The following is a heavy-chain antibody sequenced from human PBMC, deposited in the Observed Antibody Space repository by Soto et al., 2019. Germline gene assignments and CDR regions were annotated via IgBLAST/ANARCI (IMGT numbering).Heavy chain of an antibody. J-gene: IGHJ3*02. V-gene: IGHV1-69*13. CDR2: IIPIFGTA. Sequence: SVKVSCKASGGTFSSYAISWVRQAPGQGLEWMGGIIPIFGTANYAQKFQGRVTITADESTSTAYMELSSLRSEDTAVYYCAREVEYYYDSSGYLPRWFAKRLVKTHDAFDIWGQGTMVTVSS. CDR3: AREVEYYYDSSGYLPRWFAKRLVKTHDAFDI. CDR1: GGTFSSYA. D-gene: IGHD3-22*01.